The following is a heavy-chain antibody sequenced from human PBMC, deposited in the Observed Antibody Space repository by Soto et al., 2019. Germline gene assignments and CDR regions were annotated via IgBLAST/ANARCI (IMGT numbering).Heavy chain of an antibody. CDR2: ISPDSGKT. V-gene: IGHV1-8*01. Sequence: QAYLEQSGAEVKKPGASGKVSCKASGYSLTDNGITWVRQASGQGLEYVGWISPDSGKTDYAQKFQGRVTMTRDTSINTVYMELSSLRSDDTAVYYCARVYGYYYYYMDVWGKGTTVTVSS. J-gene: IGHJ6*03. CDR3: ARVYGYYYYYMDV. D-gene: IGHD2-8*01. CDR1: GYSLTDNG.